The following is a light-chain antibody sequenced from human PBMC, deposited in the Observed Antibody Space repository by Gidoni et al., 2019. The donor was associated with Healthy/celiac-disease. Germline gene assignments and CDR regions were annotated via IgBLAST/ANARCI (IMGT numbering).Light chain of an antibody. CDR2: QDS. V-gene: IGLV3-1*01. CDR3: QAWDSSTVV. Sequence: SYELPQPPSVSVSPGQTASITCPEDKLGDKYACWYQQKPGQSPVLVIYQDSKRPSGIPERFSGSNSGNTATLTISGTQAMDEADYYCQAWDSSTVVFGGGTKLTVL. CDR1: KLGDKY. J-gene: IGLJ2*01.